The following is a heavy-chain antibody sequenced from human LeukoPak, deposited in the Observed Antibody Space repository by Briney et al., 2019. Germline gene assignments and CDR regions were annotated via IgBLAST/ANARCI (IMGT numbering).Heavy chain of an antibody. V-gene: IGHV3-48*03. Sequence: GGSLRLSCAASGFTFSSYEMNWVRQAPGEGLEWVSYISSSGSTIYYADSVKGRFTISRDNAKNSLYLQMNSLRAEDTAVYYCARVRRDGYNSLYWGQGTLVTVSS. CDR2: ISSSGSTI. J-gene: IGHJ4*02. CDR1: GFTFSSYE. D-gene: IGHD5-24*01. CDR3: ARVRRDGYNSLY.